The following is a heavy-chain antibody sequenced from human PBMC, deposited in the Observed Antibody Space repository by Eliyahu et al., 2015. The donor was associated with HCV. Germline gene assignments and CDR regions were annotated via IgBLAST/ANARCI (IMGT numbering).Heavy chain of an antibody. J-gene: IGHJ5*02. Sequence: QLQLQESGPGLVKPSETLSLTCTVSGDSIISSTYPWGWIRQPPGKGLEWIGTVSSSGPTYYNPSLKSRVTIFVDTSSNQFSLKLSSVTAADTAVYYCARLPTGYPNWFDPWGQGTLVTVSS. D-gene: IGHD3-9*01. CDR1: GDSIISSTYP. V-gene: IGHV4-39*01. CDR3: ARLPTGYPNWFDP. CDR2: VSSSGPT.